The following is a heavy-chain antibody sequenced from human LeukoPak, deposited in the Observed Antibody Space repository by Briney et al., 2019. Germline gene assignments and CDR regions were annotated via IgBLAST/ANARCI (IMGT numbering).Heavy chain of an antibody. CDR1: GGSISSGGYY. CDR3: ARGYRYCSGGSCYPSWFDP. J-gene: IGHJ5*02. D-gene: IGHD2-15*01. Sequence: SETLSLTCTVSGGSISSGGYYWSWLRQHPGTGLEWIGYIYYSGSTYYNPSLKSRVTISVDTSKNQFSLKLSSETAADTAVYYCARGYRYCSGGSCYPSWFDPWGQGTLVTVSS. CDR2: IYYSGST. V-gene: IGHV4-31*03.